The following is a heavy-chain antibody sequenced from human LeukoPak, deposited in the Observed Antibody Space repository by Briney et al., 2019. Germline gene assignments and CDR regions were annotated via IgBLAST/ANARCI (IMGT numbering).Heavy chain of an antibody. J-gene: IGHJ4*02. V-gene: IGHV1-18*01. D-gene: IGHD3-22*01. CDR1: GYTFTSCG. CDR3: ARDRAPYYYDSSGYYPGGY. Sequence: GASVKVSCKASGYTFTSCGISWVRQAPRQGLEWMGWISAYNGNTNYAQKLQGRVTMTTDTSTSTAYMELRSLRSDDTAVYYCARDRAPYYYDSSGYYPGGYWGQGTLVTVSS. CDR2: ISAYNGNT.